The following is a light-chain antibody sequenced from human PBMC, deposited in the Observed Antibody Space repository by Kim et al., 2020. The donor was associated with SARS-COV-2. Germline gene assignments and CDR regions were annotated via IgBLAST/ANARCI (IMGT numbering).Light chain of an antibody. CDR3: SSYTSSITVV. V-gene: IGLV2-14*03. CDR1: SSDVGGSNY. J-gene: IGLJ2*01. Sequence: GQSLTIACTGTSSDVGGSNYVSWYQQHPGKAPNLMIYGVSYRPSGISNRFSGSKSGNPASLTISGLQAEDEADYYCSSYTSSITVVFGGGTQLTVL. CDR2: GVS.